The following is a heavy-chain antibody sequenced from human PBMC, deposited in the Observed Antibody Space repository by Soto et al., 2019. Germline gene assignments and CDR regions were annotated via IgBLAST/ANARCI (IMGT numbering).Heavy chain of an antibody. Sequence: GGSLRLSCAASGFTFSSYAMSWVRQAPGKGLEWVSAISGSGGSTYYADSVKGRFTISRDNSKNTLYLQMNSLRAEDTAVYYCAKDNIPYPDTLVVVIDYWGQGTLVTVSS. CDR2: ISGSGGST. D-gene: IGHD3-22*01. V-gene: IGHV3-23*01. CDR3: AKDNIPYPDTLVVVIDY. J-gene: IGHJ4*02. CDR1: GFTFSSYA.